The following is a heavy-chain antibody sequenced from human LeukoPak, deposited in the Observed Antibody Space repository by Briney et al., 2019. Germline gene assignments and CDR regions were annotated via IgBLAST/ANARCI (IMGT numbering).Heavy chain of an antibody. D-gene: IGHD3-10*01. J-gene: IGHJ5*02. CDR3: ARDPNYYGSGSYYNGEIVGWFDP. V-gene: IGHV1-3*01. CDR2: INAGNGNT. Sequence: ASVKVSCKASGYTFTSYAMHWVRQAPGQRLEWMGWINAGNGNTKYSHKFQGRVTITRDTSASTAYMELSSLRSEDTAVYYCARDPNYYGSGSYYNGEIVGWFDPWGEGTLVTVCS. CDR1: GYTFTSYA.